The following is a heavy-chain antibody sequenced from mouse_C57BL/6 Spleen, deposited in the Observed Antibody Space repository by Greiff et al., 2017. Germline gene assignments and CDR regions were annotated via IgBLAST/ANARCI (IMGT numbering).Heavy chain of an antibody. CDR2: INPNNGGT. CDR3: VRRDYYGSSWFAY. D-gene: IGHD1-1*01. Sequence: EVQLVESGPELVKPGASVKIPCKASGYTFTDYNMDWVKQSHGKSLEWIGDINPNNGGTIYTQKFKGKATLTVDKSSSTAYMGLRSLTSEDTAVYYCVRRDYYGSSWFAYWGQGTLGTVSA. J-gene: IGHJ3*01. CDR1: GYTFTDYN. V-gene: IGHV1-18*01.